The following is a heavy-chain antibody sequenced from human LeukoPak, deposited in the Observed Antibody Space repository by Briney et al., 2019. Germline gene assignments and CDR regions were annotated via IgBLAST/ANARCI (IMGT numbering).Heavy chain of an antibody. Sequence: PGGSLRLSCAASGFTFSSYAMSWVRQAPGKGLEWVSVISGSGGSTYYADSVKGRFTISRDNSKNTLYLQMNSLRAEDTAVYYCAHSGYSSGLIDYWGQGTLVTVSS. CDR3: AHSGYSSGLIDY. V-gene: IGHV3-23*01. CDR1: GFTFSSYA. CDR2: ISGSGGST. D-gene: IGHD6-19*01. J-gene: IGHJ4*02.